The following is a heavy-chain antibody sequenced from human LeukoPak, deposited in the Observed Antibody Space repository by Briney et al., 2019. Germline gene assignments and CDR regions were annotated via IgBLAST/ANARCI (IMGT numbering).Heavy chain of an antibody. V-gene: IGHV1-69*01. D-gene: IGHD2-15*01. Sequence: ASVKVSCKASGGTFSSYAISWVRQAPGQGLEWMGGIIPIFGTANYAQKFQGRVTITADESTSTAYMELSSLRSEDTAVYYCASDVVVVAAPSGAFDIWGQGTMVTVSS. CDR2: IIPIFGTA. CDR1: GGTFSSYA. J-gene: IGHJ3*02. CDR3: ASDVVVVAAPSGAFDI.